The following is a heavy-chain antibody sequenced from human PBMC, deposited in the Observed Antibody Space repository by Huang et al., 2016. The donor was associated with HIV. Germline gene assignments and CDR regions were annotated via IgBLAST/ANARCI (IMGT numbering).Heavy chain of an antibody. D-gene: IGHD3-16*02. V-gene: IGHV1-69*13. Sequence: QVQLVQSGAEVKKPGSSVKVSCKASGGTFNNYAFSWVRQAPGQGLEWMGGIIPIFGTANYAQKVQDRVTITADESTSTAYMELSSLRSEDTAIYYCASGLSLVYYLYYMDVWGKGTTVTVSS. CDR1: GGTFNNYA. J-gene: IGHJ6*03. CDR3: ASGLSLVYYLYYMDV. CDR2: IIPIFGTA.